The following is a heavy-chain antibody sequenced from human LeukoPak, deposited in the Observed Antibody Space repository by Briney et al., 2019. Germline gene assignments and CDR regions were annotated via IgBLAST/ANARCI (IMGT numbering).Heavy chain of an antibody. CDR2: INPNSGGT. V-gene: IGHV1-2*02. CDR1: GYTFTGYY. D-gene: IGHD1-7*01. J-gene: IGHJ6*02. Sequence: GASVEVSCKASGYTFTGYYMHWVRQAPGQGLERMGWINPNSGGTNYAQKFQGRVTMTRDTSISTAYMELSRLRSDDTAVYYCARAWNYGTQDYYYGMDVWGQGTTVTVSS. CDR3: ARAWNYGTQDYYYGMDV.